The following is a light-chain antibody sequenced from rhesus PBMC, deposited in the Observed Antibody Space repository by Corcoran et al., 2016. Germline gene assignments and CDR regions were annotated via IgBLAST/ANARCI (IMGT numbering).Light chain of an antibody. CDR3: LQHHGYPLT. V-gene: IGKV1-28*03. Sequence: DIQMTQSPSSLSASVGDTVTITCRASQGISRYLNWFQQKPGKAPKLLIYAASSLESGVPSRLSGSGSWTDFTLTISSLQTDDFAVYYCLQHHGYPLTFGGGTKVEL. CDR1: QGISRY. J-gene: IGKJ4*01. CDR2: AAS.